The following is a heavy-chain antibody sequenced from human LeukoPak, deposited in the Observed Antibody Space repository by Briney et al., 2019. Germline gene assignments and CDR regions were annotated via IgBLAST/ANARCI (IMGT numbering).Heavy chain of an antibody. J-gene: IGHJ5*02. CDR3: ARGGRYYGSGSVNWFDP. D-gene: IGHD3-10*01. CDR2: IYTSGST. Sequence: SETLSLTCTVSGGSISSGSYYWSWIRQPAGKGLEWIGRIYTSGSTNYNPSLKSQVTISVDTYKNQFSLKLSSVTAADTAVYYCARGGRYYGSGSVNWFDPWGQGTLVTVSS. CDR1: GGSISSGSYY. V-gene: IGHV4-61*02.